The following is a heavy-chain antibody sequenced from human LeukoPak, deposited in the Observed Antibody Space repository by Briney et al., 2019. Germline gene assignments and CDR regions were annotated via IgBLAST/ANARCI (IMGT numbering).Heavy chain of an antibody. J-gene: IGHJ6*03. CDR2: IFISGGT. D-gene: IGHD3-9*01. CDR1: GDSITSGSYY. V-gene: IGHV4-61*02. Sequence: SETLSLTCTVSGDSITSGSYYWSWIRQPAGKGLEWIGRIFISGGTNYNTSLRSRVTMSLDTSKNQFSLKLYSVTAADTAVYYCARGGSTLHSAGGHDIEFYYYYYMDVWGKGTTVTISS. CDR3: ARGGSTLHSAGGHDIEFYYYYYMDV.